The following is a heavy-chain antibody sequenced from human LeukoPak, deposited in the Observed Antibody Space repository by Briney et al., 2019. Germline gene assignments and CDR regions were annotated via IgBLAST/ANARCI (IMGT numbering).Heavy chain of an antibody. CDR1: GFTFGSYA. CDR2: INSDGSST. Sequence: GGSLRLSCAASGFTFGSYAMSWVRQAPGKGLVWVSRINSDGSSTSYADSVKGRFTISRDNAKNTLYLQMNSLRAEDTAVYYCARRVVVPAAPYYFDYWGQGTLVTVSS. V-gene: IGHV3-74*01. J-gene: IGHJ4*02. CDR3: ARRVVVPAAPYYFDY. D-gene: IGHD2-2*01.